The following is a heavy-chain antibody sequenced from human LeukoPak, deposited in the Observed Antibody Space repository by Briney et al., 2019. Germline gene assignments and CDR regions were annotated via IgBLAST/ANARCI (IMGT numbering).Heavy chain of an antibody. CDR1: GFTVSRSY. CDR2: IYSGGTT. CDR3: ASWDPQLGDAFDI. Sequence: GGSLRLSCAASGFTVSRSYMIWARQASGKGLEWVSVIYSGGTTYYADSVKGRFTISRDNSKNTLYLQMNSLRPEDTAVYYCASWDPQLGDAFDIWGQGTMVTVSS. V-gene: IGHV3-53*05. D-gene: IGHD3-16*01. J-gene: IGHJ3*02.